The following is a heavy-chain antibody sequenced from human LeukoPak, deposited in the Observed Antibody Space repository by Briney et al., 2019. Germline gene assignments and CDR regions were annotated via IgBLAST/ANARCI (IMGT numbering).Heavy chain of an antibody. D-gene: IGHD3-10*01. J-gene: IGHJ4*02. CDR1: GFTFSSYG. CDR3: AEDRMVRGVVYYFDY. Sequence: PGGSLRLSCAASGFTFSSYGMHWVRQAPGKGLEWVAVISYDGSNKYYADSVKGRFTISRDNSKNTLYLQMNSLRAEDTAVYYCAEDRMVRGVVYYFDYWGQGTLVTVSS. V-gene: IGHV3-30*18. CDR2: ISYDGSNK.